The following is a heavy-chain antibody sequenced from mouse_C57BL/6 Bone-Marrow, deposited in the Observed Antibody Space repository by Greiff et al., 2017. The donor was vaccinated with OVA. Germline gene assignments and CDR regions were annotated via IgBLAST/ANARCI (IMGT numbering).Heavy chain of an antibody. J-gene: IGHJ4*01. D-gene: IGHD2-5*01. CDR3: ARSRGYYSKSHAMDY. Sequence: EVQLQQSGPELVKPGASVKISCKASGYTFTDYYMNWVKQSHGKSLEWIGDINPNNGGTSYNQKFKGKATLTVDKSSSTAYMELRSLTSEDSAVYYCARSRGYYSKSHAMDYWGQGTSVTVSS. V-gene: IGHV1-26*01. CDR1: GYTFTDYY. CDR2: INPNNGGT.